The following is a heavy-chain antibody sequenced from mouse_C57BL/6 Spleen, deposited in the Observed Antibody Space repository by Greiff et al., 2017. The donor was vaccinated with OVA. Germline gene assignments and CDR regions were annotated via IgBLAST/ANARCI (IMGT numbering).Heavy chain of an antibody. CDR2: IRNKANGYTT. CDR3: ARYTTTEGAETYFDY. J-gene: IGHJ2*01. D-gene: IGHD1-1*01. CDR1: GFTFTDYY. V-gene: IGHV7-3*01. Sequence: EVQRVESGGGLVQPGGSLSLSCAASGFTFTDYYMSWVRQPPGKALEWLGFIRNKANGYTTEYSASVKGRFTISRDNSQSILYLQMNALRAEDSATYYCARYTTTEGAETYFDYWGQGTTLTVSS.